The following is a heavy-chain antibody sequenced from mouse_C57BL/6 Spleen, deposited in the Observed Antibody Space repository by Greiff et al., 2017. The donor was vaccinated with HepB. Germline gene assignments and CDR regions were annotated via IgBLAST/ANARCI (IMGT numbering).Heavy chain of an antibody. CDR3: ARGQLRLDY. J-gene: IGHJ2*01. V-gene: IGHV1-55*01. CDR1: GYTFTSYW. Sequence: VKLQESGAELVKPGASVKMSCKASGYTFTSYWITWVKQRPGQGLEWIGDIYPGSGSTNYNEKFKSKATLTVDTSSSTAYMQLSSLTSEDSAVYYCARGQLRLDYWGQGTTLTVSS. D-gene: IGHD3-2*02. CDR2: IYPGSGST.